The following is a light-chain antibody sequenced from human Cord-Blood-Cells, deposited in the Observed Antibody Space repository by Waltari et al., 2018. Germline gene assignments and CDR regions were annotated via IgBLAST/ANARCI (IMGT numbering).Light chain of an antibody. CDR3: LGQSYSTLWT. CDR2: AAS. J-gene: IGKJ1*01. Sequence: DIQMTQSPSSLSASVGDRVTITCRASQSISSYLNWYQQKPGKAPKLLIYAASSLQSGVPSRFRGSGSETDFTLTISSLKTEELATDYDLGQSYSTLWTFGQGTKVEIK. V-gene: IGKV1-39*01. CDR1: QSISSY.